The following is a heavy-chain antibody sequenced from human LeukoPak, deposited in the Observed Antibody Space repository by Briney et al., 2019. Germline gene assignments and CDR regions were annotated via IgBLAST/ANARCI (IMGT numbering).Heavy chain of an antibody. Sequence: SETLSLTFTVSGGSISSYYWSWIRQSPGKALEWVGYIYYTGTTNYNPSLKSRVTILVDTSKNQFSPKLSSVPAADTAVYYCARDRYGGNSGEFDYWGQGTLVTVSS. J-gene: IGHJ4*02. V-gene: IGHV4-59*01. CDR1: GGSISSYY. CDR3: ARDRYGGNSGEFDY. D-gene: IGHD4-23*01. CDR2: IYYTGTT.